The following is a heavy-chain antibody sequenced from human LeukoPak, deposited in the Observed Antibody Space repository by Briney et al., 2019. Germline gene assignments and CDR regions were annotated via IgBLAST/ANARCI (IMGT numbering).Heavy chain of an antibody. V-gene: IGHV4-59*08. Sequence: SSETLSLTCTVSGGSISSYYWSWIRQPPGKGLEWIGYIYYSGGTNYNPSLKSRVTISVDTSKNQFSLRLTSVTAADTAVYYCARLKQWLYVDIWGQGTMVTVSS. CDR3: ARLKQWLYVDI. CDR2: IYYSGGT. D-gene: IGHD6-19*01. CDR1: GGSISSYY. J-gene: IGHJ3*02.